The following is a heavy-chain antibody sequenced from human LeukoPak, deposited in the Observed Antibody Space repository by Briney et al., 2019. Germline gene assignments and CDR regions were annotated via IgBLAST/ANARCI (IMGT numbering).Heavy chain of an antibody. Sequence: GGSLRLSCESSGLSFSNFWMYWVRQAPGKGLEWVSRINPDGRTKDYGGSVRGRFSISRDNARNTVFLQMNSLRAEDTAVYYCAREIAVVPPGMGIYYYSFMDVWGKGTTVTVSS. CDR2: INPDGRTK. CDR3: AREIAVVPPGMGIYYYSFMDV. V-gene: IGHV3-74*01. CDR1: GLSFSNFW. D-gene: IGHD2-15*01. J-gene: IGHJ6*03.